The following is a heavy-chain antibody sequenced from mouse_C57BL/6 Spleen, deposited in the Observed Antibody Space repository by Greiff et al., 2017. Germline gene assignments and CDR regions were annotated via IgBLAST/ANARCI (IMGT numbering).Heavy chain of an antibody. CDR3: ASLITTVVEGAMDY. CDR1: GFSLTSYG. Sequence: VKLVESGPGLVAPSQSLSITCTVSGFSLTSYGVSWVRQPPGKGLEWLGVIWGDGSTNYPSALLSRLSISKDNSKSQVFLKLNSLQTDDTATYYCASLITTVVEGAMDYWGQGTSVTVSS. J-gene: IGHJ4*01. V-gene: IGHV2-3*01. D-gene: IGHD1-1*01. CDR2: IWGDGST.